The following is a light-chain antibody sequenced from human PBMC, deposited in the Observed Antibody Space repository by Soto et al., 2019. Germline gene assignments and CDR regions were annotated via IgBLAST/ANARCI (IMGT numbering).Light chain of an antibody. J-gene: IGLJ1*01. CDR2: RND. Sequence: QSVLTQPPSASGTPGQRVTISCSGSSSNIGVNYVFWYQQLPGAAPKLLIYRNDQRPSGVPDRFSGSKSGTSASLAISGLRSEDEGDYYCAAWDDSLTVFYVFGTGTQLTVL. V-gene: IGLV1-47*01. CDR1: SSNIGVNY. CDR3: AAWDDSLTVFYV.